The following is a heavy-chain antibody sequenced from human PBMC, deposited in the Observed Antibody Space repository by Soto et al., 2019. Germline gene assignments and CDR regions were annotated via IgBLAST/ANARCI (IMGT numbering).Heavy chain of an antibody. CDR1: GFSLTTSRMC. D-gene: IGHD1-7*01. CDR2: IDWDDRK. J-gene: IGHJ6*02. Sequence: SGPRLVNPTQTLTLTCTFSGFSLTTSRMCVTWIRQPPGKALEWLARIDWDDRKYYTTSLKTRLTISKDTTKNQVVLTMTNMEPVDTATYYCARIKLELYGMDVWGQGTTVTVSS. V-gene: IGHV2-70*11. CDR3: ARIKLELYGMDV.